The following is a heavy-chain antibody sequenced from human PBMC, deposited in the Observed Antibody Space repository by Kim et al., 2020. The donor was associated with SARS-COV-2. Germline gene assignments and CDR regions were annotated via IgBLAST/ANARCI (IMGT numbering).Heavy chain of an antibody. J-gene: IGHJ4*02. V-gene: IGHV3-30*01. Sequence: KGRFTISRDNSKNTLYLQMNSLRAEDTAVYYCASSSYYDSSGYSPYYFDYWGQGTLVTVSS. CDR3: ASSSYYDSSGYSPYYFDY. D-gene: IGHD3-22*01.